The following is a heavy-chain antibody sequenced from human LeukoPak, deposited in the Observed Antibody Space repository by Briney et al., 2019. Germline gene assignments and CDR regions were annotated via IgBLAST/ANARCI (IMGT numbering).Heavy chain of an antibody. V-gene: IGHV3-23*01. CDR3: AKDSRAGRFLLDY. CDR2: ISGSGGST. CDR1: GFTFSSYA. J-gene: IGHJ4*02. D-gene: IGHD6-19*01. Sequence: QSGGSLRLSCAASGFTFSSYAMSWVRQAPGKGLEWVSAISGSGGSTYYADSVKGRFTISGDNSKNTLYLQMNSLRAEDTAVYYCAKDSRAGRFLLDYWGQGTLVTVSS.